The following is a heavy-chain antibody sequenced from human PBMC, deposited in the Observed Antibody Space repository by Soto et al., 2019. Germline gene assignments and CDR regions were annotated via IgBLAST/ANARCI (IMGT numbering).Heavy chain of an antibody. CDR3: ASSSGWRDYFDY. D-gene: IGHD6-19*01. CDR2: IYSGGST. CDR1: GFTVSSNY. Sequence: GGSLRLSCAASGFTVSSNYMSWVRQAPGKGLEWVSVIYSGGSTYYADSVKGRFTISRDNSKNTLYLQMNSLRAEDTAVYYCASSSGWRDYFDYWGQGTPVTVSS. J-gene: IGHJ4*02. V-gene: IGHV3-66*01.